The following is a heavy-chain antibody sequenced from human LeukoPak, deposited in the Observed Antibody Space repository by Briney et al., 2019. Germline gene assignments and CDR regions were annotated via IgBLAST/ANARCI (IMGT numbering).Heavy chain of an antibody. CDR3: ARGPYYYHSSGYSADY. J-gene: IGHJ4*02. V-gene: IGHV4-34*01. CDR2: INHSGST. D-gene: IGHD3-22*01. CDR1: GGSFSGYY. Sequence: SETLSLTCAVYGGSFSGYYWSWIRQPPGKGLEWIGEINHSGSTNYNPSPKSRVTILVDTSKNNFFFKLSSVTAADTAVYYGARGPYYYHSSGYSADYWGQGTLVTVSS.